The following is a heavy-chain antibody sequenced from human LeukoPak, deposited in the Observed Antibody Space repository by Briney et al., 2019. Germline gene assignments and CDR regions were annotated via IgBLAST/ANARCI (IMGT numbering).Heavy chain of an antibody. CDR2: VSSTGGTT. CDR3: AGAYDYVWGSYRSPFDY. D-gene: IGHD3-16*02. V-gene: IGHV3-23*01. CDR1: GFTFSIYG. Sequence: GGSLRLSCAASGFTFSIYGMSWVRQAPGKGLEWVSAVSSTGGTTYYADSVKGRFTISRDNSKNTLYLQMNSLRAEDTALYYCAGAYDYVWGSYRSPFDYWGQGTLVTVSS. J-gene: IGHJ4*02.